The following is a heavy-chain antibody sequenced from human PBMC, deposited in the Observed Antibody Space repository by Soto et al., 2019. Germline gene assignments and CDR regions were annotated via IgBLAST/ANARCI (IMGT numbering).Heavy chain of an antibody. Sequence: EVQLLESGGGLVQPGGSLRLSCAASGFTFSSYALSWVRQAPGKGLEWVSAISGSGGGTYYADSAKGRFTISRDNSKNTLYLQMNSLRADDTAVYYCAKGGADYGNPDDWGQGTLVTVSS. J-gene: IGHJ4*02. CDR2: ISGSGGGT. D-gene: IGHD4-4*01. CDR3: AKGGADYGNPDD. CDR1: GFTFSSYA. V-gene: IGHV3-23*01.